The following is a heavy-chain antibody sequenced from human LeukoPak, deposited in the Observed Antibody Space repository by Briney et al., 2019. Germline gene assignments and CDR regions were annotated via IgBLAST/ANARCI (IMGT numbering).Heavy chain of an antibody. J-gene: IGHJ6*02. CDR2: ISAYNGNT. CDR3: AREEYCDFWSPTPYYYGMDV. V-gene: IGHV1-18*01. D-gene: IGHD3-3*01. CDR1: GYTFTSYG. Sequence: GASVKVSCKASGYTFTSYGISWVRQAPGQGLEWMGWISAYNGNTNYAQKLQGRVTMTTDTSTSTAYMELRSLRSDDTAVYYCAREEYCDFWSPTPYYYGMDVWGQGTTVTVSS.